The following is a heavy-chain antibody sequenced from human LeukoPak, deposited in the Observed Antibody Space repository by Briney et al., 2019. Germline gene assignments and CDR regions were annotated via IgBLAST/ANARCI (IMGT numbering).Heavy chain of an antibody. J-gene: IGHJ3*02. V-gene: IGHV3-23*01. CDR3: AKGEYSSGWYSDDAFDI. CDR1: GFTFSSYA. Sequence: GGSLRLSCAASGFTFSSYAMSWVRQAPGKGLEWVSAISGSGGSTYYADSVKGRFTISRDNSKNTLYLQMNSLRAEDTAVYYCAKGEYSSGWYSDDAFDIWGQGTMVTVSS. D-gene: IGHD6-19*01. CDR2: ISGSGGST.